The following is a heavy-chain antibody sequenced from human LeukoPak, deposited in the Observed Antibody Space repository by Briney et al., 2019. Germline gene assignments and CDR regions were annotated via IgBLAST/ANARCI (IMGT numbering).Heavy chain of an antibody. CDR3: VTGSCSATSGARYLDY. V-gene: IGHV3-30*02. J-gene: IGHJ4*02. Sequence: PGGSLRLSCAASGFTFSNYDMRWVRQAPGKGLEWVAFIRNDGSNEYYADSVKGRFTVSRDNSQNTQYLQMNSLRPEDTALYYGVTGSCSATSGARYLDYWGQGTLVTVSS. D-gene: IGHD2-15*01. CDR1: GFTFSNYD. CDR2: IRNDGSNE.